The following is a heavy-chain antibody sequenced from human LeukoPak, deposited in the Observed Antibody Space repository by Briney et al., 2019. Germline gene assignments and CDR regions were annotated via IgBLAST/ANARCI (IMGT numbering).Heavy chain of an antibody. V-gene: IGHV3-23*01. CDR2: ISGSGGST. J-gene: IGHJ4*02. CDR1: GFTFSSYV. D-gene: IGHD6-19*01. Sequence: GGSLRLSCAASGFTFSSYVMSWVRQAPGKGLEWVSSISGSGGSTYYADSVKGRFTISRDNSKNTLYLQMNSLRAEDTAVYYCAKGSGDSSAWFQLFDYWGQGTLVTVSS. CDR3: AKGSGDSSAWFQLFDY.